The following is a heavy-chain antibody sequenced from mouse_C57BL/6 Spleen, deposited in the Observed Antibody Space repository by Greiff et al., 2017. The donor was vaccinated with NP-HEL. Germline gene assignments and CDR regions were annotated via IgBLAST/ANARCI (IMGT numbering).Heavy chain of an antibody. CDR2: IYPGSGNT. CDR3: ARDDYDKYFDV. D-gene: IGHD2-4*01. J-gene: IGHJ1*03. Sequence: VQLQQSGAELVRPGASVKLSCKASGYTFTDYYINWVKQRPGQGLEWIARIYPGSGNTYYNEKFKGKATLTAEKSSSTAYMQLSSLTSEDSAVYLCARDDYDKYFDVWGTGTTVTVSS. CDR1: GYTFTDYY. V-gene: IGHV1-76*01.